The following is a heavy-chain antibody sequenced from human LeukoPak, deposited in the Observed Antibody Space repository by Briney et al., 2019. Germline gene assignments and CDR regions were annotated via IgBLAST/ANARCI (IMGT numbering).Heavy chain of an antibody. D-gene: IGHD3-3*01. CDR2: ISYDGGNK. V-gene: IGHV3-30*01. CDR3: ARATGGVGLYYYYYMDV. CDR1: GLTFSSHA. Sequence: GGSLRLYCAASGLTFSSHAMHWVRQAPGKGLEWVAVISYDGGNKYYADSVKGRFTISRDNSKNTLYLQMNSLRAEDTAVYYCARATGGVGLYYYYYMDVWGKGTTVTVSS. J-gene: IGHJ6*03.